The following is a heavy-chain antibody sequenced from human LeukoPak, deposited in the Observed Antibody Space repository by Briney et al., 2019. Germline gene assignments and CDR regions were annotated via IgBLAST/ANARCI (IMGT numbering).Heavy chain of an antibody. CDR3: ACQLLGEAFDI. Sequence: GRSLRLSYAASGFTFDDYAMHWVRQAPGKGLEWVSGISWNSGSIGYADSVKGRFTISRDNAKNSLYLQMNSLRAEDTALYYCACQLLGEAFDIWGQGTMVTVSS. D-gene: IGHD2-2*01. CDR1: GFTFDDYA. V-gene: IGHV3-9*01. CDR2: ISWNSGSI. J-gene: IGHJ3*02.